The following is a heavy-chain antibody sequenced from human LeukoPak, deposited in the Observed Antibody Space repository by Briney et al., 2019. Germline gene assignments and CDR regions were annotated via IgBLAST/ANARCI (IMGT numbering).Heavy chain of an antibody. CDR2: IIPIFGTA. CDR3: ARGWLPTRNYYYYYMDV. Sequence: GASVKVSCKASGGTFSSYAISWVRQAPGQGLEWMGGIIPIFGTANYAQKFQGRVTITTDESTSTAYMELSSLRSEDTAVYYCARGWLPTRNYYYYYMDVWGKGTTVTVSS. J-gene: IGHJ6*03. V-gene: IGHV1-69*05. D-gene: IGHD6-19*01. CDR1: GGTFSSYA.